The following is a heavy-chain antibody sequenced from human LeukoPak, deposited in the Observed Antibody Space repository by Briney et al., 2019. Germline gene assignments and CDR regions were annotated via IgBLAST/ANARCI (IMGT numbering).Heavy chain of an antibody. Sequence: ASVKVSCKVSGYTLKELSMHWVRQAPGKGLEWMGGFDTEDGETLYAQKFQGRVSMTEDTSTDTAYVELSSLKYEDTAVYYCAPTYGSARWYWFDPWGQGTLVTVSS. J-gene: IGHJ5*02. CDR3: APTYGSARWYWFDP. CDR2: FDTEDGET. V-gene: IGHV1-24*01. D-gene: IGHD3-10*01. CDR1: GYTLKELS.